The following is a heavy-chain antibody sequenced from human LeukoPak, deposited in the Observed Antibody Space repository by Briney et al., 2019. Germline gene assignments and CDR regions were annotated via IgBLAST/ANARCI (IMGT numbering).Heavy chain of an antibody. Sequence: SETLSLTCAVFGGSFSGYYWSWIRQPPGKGLEWIGEINHSGSTNYNPSLKSRVTISVDTSKNQFSLKLSSVTAADTAVYYCARDTTRHNNWGSHYFDYWGQGTLVTVSS. CDR1: GGSFSGYY. V-gene: IGHV4-34*01. D-gene: IGHD7-27*01. CDR3: ARDTTRHNNWGSHYFDY. J-gene: IGHJ4*02. CDR2: INHSGST.